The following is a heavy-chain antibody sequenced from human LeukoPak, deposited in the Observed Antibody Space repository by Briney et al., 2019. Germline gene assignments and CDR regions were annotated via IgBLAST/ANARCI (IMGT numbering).Heavy chain of an antibody. V-gene: IGHV3-53*01. CDR2: MYTGGTP. D-gene: IGHD6-13*01. CDR1: GFSVTNNY. Sequence: GGFLRLSCAASGFSVTNNYITWVRQAPGKGLEWVSVMYTGGTPYYADSVKGRFTISRDISKNTLYLQMTSLRAEDTAVYYCARGAATGPTLGFDYWGQGTLVTVSS. CDR3: ARGAATGPTLGFDY. J-gene: IGHJ4*02.